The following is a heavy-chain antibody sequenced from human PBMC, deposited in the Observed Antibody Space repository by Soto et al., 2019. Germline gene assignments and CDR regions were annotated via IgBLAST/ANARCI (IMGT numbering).Heavy chain of an antibody. D-gene: IGHD2-2*01. J-gene: IGHJ6*03. CDR1: GGSISSYY. Sequence: PSETLSLTCTVSGGSISSYYWSWIRQPPGKGLEWIGYIYYSGSTNYNPSLKSRVTISVDTSKNQFSLKLSSVTAADTAVYYCARLTGDYQVRPALGYYYYRDVWVKGTTVPGSS. CDR3: ARLTGDYQVRPALGYYYYRDV. V-gene: IGHV4-59*08. CDR2: IYYSGST.